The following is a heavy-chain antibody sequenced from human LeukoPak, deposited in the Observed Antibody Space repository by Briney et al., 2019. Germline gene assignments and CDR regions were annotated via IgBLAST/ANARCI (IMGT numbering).Heavy chain of an antibody. Sequence: GSVKVSCKASGYTFTTYDINWVRQATGQGLEWMGWMNPNSGNTGYAQKFQGRVTMTRNTSISTAYMELSSLRAEDTAVYYCAKSANGYYDFWSGSWGQGTLVTVSS. CDR2: MNPNSGNT. D-gene: IGHD3-3*01. J-gene: IGHJ4*02. CDR1: GYTFTTYD. CDR3: AKSANGYYDFWSGS. V-gene: IGHV1-8*01.